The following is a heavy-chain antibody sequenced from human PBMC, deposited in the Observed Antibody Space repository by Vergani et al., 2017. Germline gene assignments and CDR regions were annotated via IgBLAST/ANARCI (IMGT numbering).Heavy chain of an antibody. CDR3: TSFPTETSEYYDSTGYYHRFFEK. Sequence: QGRLVQSGAEVKKPGASVKVSCKASGYTFTDSYMHWVRQAPGQGLEWMGWINPNSGATKYSQKFQGRVTLTRDTSISTAFMELSSLRSDDTAMYYCTSFPTETSEYYDSTGYYHRFFEKWGQGTLVTVSS. V-gene: IGHV1-2*02. J-gene: IGHJ4*02. CDR2: INPNSGAT. D-gene: IGHD3-16*01. CDR1: GYTFTDSY.